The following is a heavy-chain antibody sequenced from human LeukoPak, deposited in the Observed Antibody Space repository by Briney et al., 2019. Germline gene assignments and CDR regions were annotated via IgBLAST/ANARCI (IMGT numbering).Heavy chain of an antibody. V-gene: IGHV4-31*03. J-gene: IGHJ4*02. Sequence: PSKTLSLTCTVSGGSISSGGYYWSWIRQHPGKGLEWIGHIYYSGSTYYNPSLKSRVTISVDTSKNQFSLKLSSVTAADTAVYYCARERYYDSSGCTDYWGQGTLVTVSS. CDR2: IYYSGST. D-gene: IGHD3-22*01. CDR1: GGSISSGGYY. CDR3: ARERYYDSSGCTDY.